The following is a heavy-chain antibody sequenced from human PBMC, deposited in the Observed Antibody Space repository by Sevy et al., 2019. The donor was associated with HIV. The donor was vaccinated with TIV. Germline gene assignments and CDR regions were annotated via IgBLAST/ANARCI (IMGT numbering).Heavy chain of an antibody. CDR2: ISGSGGST. Sequence: GGSLRLSCAASGFTFSSYAMSWVRQAPGKGLEWDSAISGSGGSTYYADSVKGRFTISRDNSKNTLYLQMNSLRAEDTAVYYCAKDLCFGELRDAFDIWGQGTMVTVSS. CDR1: GFTFSSYA. D-gene: IGHD3-10*01. V-gene: IGHV3-23*01. J-gene: IGHJ3*02. CDR3: AKDLCFGELRDAFDI.